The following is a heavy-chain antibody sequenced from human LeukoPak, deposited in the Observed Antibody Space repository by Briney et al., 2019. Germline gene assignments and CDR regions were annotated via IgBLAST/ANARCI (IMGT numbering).Heavy chain of an antibody. V-gene: IGHV4-59*08. CDR2: IYSSGST. CDR1: GGSISGYY. D-gene: IGHD6-6*01. J-gene: IGHJ4*02. Sequence: SETLSLTCTVSGGSISGYYWTWIRQPPGKGLEWIGYIYSSGSTNYNPSLKTRVTISVDTSKNQFSLRLSSVTAADTAVYYCARHRYTSSSSYFDFWGQGTLVTVSS. CDR3: ARHRYTSSSSYFDF.